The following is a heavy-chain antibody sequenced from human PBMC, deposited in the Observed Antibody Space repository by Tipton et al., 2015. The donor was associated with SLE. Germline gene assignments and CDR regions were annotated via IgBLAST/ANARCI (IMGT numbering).Heavy chain of an antibody. CDR3: VRGGGSYSPNDY. CDR1: GFTFSSHW. V-gene: IGHV3-72*01. D-gene: IGHD1-26*01. Sequence: SLRLSCAASGFTFSSHWMHWVRQAPGKGLEWIGRIRKKPNSYTTEYAASVKGRFTISRDDSKNSLYLQMNSLKSEDTAMYYCVRGGGSYSPNDYWGQGSLVTVSS. J-gene: IGHJ4*02. CDR2: IRKKPNSYTT.